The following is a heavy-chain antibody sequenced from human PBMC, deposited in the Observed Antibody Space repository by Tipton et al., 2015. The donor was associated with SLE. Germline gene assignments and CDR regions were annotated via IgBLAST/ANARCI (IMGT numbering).Heavy chain of an antibody. CDR2: IHHSGTA. D-gene: IGHD1-1*01. CDR1: GGSISPAVYS. J-gene: IGHJ5*02. CDR3: ARHWIVPTADPLDP. V-gene: IGHV4-30-2*01. Sequence: TLSLTCSFSGGSISPAVYSWSWIRQLPGKGLEWIGYIHHSGTAYYNPSLKSRLALSVDITKNQFYLNVSSVTAADTAVYYCARHWIVPTADPLDPWGQGALVTVSS.